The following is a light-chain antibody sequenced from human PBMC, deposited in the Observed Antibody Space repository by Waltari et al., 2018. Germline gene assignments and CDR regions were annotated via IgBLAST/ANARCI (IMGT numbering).Light chain of an antibody. J-gene: IGKJ5*01. Sequence: DIVMTQSPQSLTVSLGERATINCKSSQSVLYSSNNKNFLGWYQQKPGQHPKLLIYWAAIRESGVPDRFNGSGSGTDFTLSINSLQAEDVAIYYCQQYHSIPITFGQGTRLEIK. V-gene: IGKV4-1*01. CDR2: WAA. CDR1: QSVLYSSNNKNF. CDR3: QQYHSIPIT.